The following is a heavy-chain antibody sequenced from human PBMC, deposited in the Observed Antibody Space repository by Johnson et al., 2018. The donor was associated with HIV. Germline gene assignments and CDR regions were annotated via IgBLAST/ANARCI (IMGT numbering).Heavy chain of an antibody. V-gene: IGHV3-23*04. CDR2: ISGSGGST. CDR1: GFTFSTYA. CDR3: AKDREGSGWYEGVAFDI. J-gene: IGHJ3*02. D-gene: IGHD6-19*01. Sequence: VQLVESGGGLVKPGGSLRLSCAASGFTFSTYAMSWVRQAPGKGLEWVSTISGSGGSTYYADSVKGRFTISRDNSKNTLYLQMNSLRAEDTAVYYCAKDREGSGWYEGVAFDIWGQGTMVTVSS.